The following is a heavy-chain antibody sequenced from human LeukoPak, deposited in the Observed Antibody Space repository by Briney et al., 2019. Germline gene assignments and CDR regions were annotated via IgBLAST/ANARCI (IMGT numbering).Heavy chain of an antibody. CDR1: GGSISSGGYY. CDR2: IYHSGNT. CDR3: ARVRKLPLEWALIDS. D-gene: IGHD4-23*01. V-gene: IGHV4-31*03. J-gene: IGHJ4*02. Sequence: SETLSLTCTVSGGSISSGGYYWTWIRQHPGEGLEWIGYIYHSGNTYYNPSLKSRIVISVDTSKNQFSLKVTSVTSADTAVYYCARVRKLPLEWALIDSWGQGTLVTVSS.